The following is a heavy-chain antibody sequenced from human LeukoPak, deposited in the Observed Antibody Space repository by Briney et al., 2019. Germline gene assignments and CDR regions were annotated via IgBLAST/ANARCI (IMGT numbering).Heavy chain of an antibody. D-gene: IGHD3-22*01. V-gene: IGHV4-4*07. CDR2: IYTSGST. CDR3: ARDTYYYDNGDYIDVFDS. J-gene: IGHJ3*02. CDR1: GGSISNYY. Sequence: SETLSLTCTVSGGSISNYYWSWIRQPAGKGLEWIGRIYTSGSTNYNPSLKSRVAISIDTSKNQFSLRLSSVIAADTAVYYCARDTYYYDNGDYIDVFDSWGQGTMVTVSS.